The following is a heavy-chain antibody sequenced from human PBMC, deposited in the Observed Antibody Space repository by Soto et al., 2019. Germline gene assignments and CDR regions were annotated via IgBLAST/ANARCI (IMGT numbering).Heavy chain of an antibody. D-gene: IGHD6-6*01. CDR3: AEAPTSIAARKPHY. CDR2: ISGSGGST. V-gene: IGHV3-23*01. CDR1: GFTFSSYA. J-gene: IGHJ4*02. Sequence: EVQLLESGGGLVQPGGSLRLSCAASGFTFSSYAMSWVRQAPGKGLEWVSAISGSGGSTYYADSVKGRSTISRDNSKTTVYLQMTSLRAEDTAVYYCAEAPTSIAARKPHYWGQGTLVTVSS.